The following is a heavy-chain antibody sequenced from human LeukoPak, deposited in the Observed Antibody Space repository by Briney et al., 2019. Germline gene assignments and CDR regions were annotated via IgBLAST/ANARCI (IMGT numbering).Heavy chain of an antibody. CDR2: IYYSGNT. Sequence: SQTLSLTRTVSGASISIISYYWGWIRQPPGKGLEWIGSIYYSGNTYYNPSLKSRVTISVDTSKNQFSLKLSSVTAADTAVYYCARENGYYYYYYMDVWGKGTTVIISS. CDR1: GASISIISYY. J-gene: IGHJ6*03. CDR3: ARENGYYYYYYMDV. V-gene: IGHV4-39*02. D-gene: IGHD2-8*01.